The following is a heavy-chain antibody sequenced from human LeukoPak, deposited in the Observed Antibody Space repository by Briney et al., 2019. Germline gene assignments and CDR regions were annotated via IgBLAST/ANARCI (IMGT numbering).Heavy chain of an antibody. D-gene: IGHD2-21*02. CDR1: GFTFDDYA. Sequence: GGSLRLSCAASGFTFDDYAMHWVRQAPGKGLKWVSGISWNSGSIGYADSVKGRFTISRDNAKNSLYLQMNSLRAEDMALYYCAKDNIAYCGGDCSGWFDPWGQGTLVTVSS. J-gene: IGHJ5*02. CDR2: ISWNSGSI. V-gene: IGHV3-9*03. CDR3: AKDNIAYCGGDCSGWFDP.